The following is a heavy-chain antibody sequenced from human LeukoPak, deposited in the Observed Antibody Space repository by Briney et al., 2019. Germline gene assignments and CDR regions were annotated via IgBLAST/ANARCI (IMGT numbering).Heavy chain of an antibody. Sequence: GGSLRLSCAGSGFTCSTFTMNWLRQAPGKELEWVSSLSRFSSYIYYADSVKGRFTISRETAKNSMYLKMNSMTAEDTAVYYCARYLSRFGEYLPLGMDVWGQGTTVTVSS. CDR3: ARYLSRFGEYLPLGMDV. CDR1: GFTCSTFT. CDR2: LSRFSSYI. V-gene: IGHV3-21*01. D-gene: IGHD3-10*01. J-gene: IGHJ6*02.